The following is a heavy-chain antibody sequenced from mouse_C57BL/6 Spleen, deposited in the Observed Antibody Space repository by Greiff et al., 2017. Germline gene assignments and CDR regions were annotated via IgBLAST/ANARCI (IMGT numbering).Heavy chain of an antibody. V-gene: IGHV14-2*01. CDR2: IDPEDGET. CDR3: APYVSIGVYAMDD. Sequence: EVQLPQSGAELVKPGASVKLSCTASGFNIKDYYMHWVKQRTEQGLEWVGRIDPEDGETKYAPKFQGKAPITADHSSNTAYLQLSSLTSEDTAVYYGAPYVSIGVYAMDDWGQGTSVTVSS. CDR1: GFNIKDYY. D-gene: IGHD1-1*01. J-gene: IGHJ4*01.